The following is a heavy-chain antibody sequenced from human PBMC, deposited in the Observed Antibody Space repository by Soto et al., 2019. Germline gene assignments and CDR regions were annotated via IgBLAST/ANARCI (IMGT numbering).Heavy chain of an antibody. CDR3: ARGYCSGGSCFYYYGMDV. CDR2: IYPGDSGT. V-gene: IGHV5-51*01. J-gene: IGHJ6*02. Sequence: PGESLKISCQGSGYSFTSYWIGWVRQMPGKGLEWMGIIYPGDSGTRYSPSFQGQVTVSADKSISTAYLQWSSLKASDTAMYYCARGYCSGGSCFYYYGMDVWGQGTTVTVSS. CDR1: GYSFTSYW. D-gene: IGHD2-15*01.